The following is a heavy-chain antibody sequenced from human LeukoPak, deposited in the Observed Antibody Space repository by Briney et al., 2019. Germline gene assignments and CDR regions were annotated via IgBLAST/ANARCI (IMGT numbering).Heavy chain of an antibody. V-gene: IGHV3-7*01. CDR3: ARDGDIAVATAPYYFDY. CDR2: IKDDGSDR. Sequence: GGSLRLSCAASGFTFTNAWMSWVRQAPGKGLEWVATIKDDGSDRYYVDSVKGRFTISRDNAKNSLYLQMNSLRAEDTAIYCCARDGDIAVATAPYYFDYWGQGILVTVSS. D-gene: IGHD6-19*01. J-gene: IGHJ4*02. CDR1: GFTFTNAW.